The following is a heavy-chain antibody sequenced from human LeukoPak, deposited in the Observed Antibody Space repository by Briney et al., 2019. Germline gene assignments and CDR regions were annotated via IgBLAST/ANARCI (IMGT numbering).Heavy chain of an antibody. CDR2: IWDDGSNK. V-gene: IGHV3-33*01. D-gene: IGHD3-22*01. Sequence: GGSLRISCAASGFTFSSYGMHRGRQGPGKGLGWVGVIWDDGSNKYYADSVKGRFTISRDNSKNTLYLQMNSLRAEDTAVYYCARDVPYYYDSSGDTFDIWGQGTMVTVSS. J-gene: IGHJ3*02. CDR1: GFTFSSYG. CDR3: ARDVPYYYDSSGDTFDI.